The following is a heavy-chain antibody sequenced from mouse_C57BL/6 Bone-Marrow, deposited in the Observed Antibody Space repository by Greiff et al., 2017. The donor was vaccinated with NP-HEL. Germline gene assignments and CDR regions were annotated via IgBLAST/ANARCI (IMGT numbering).Heavy chain of an antibody. D-gene: IGHD2-1*01. V-gene: IGHV1-64*01. CDR1: GYTFTSYW. CDR3: ATFYYGNFFYY. Sequence: QVQLQQPGAELVKPGASVKLSCKASGYTFTSYWMHWVKQRPGQGLEWIGMIHPHSGRTKYTEKFKSKATLTVDTSSSTAYMQRRSLTSEDSAFYYCATFYYGNFFYYWGKGTTLTVSS. CDR2: IHPHSGRT. J-gene: IGHJ2*01.